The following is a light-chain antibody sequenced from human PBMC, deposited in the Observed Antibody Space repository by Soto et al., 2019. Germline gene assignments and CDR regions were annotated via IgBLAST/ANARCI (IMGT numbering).Light chain of an antibody. Sequence: EIVMTQSPGTLSLSPGERATLSCRASQSIGRRYLAWYQQKPGQGPMLLIYDTSERASDIPDRFSGCGSGTDFTLTISRLVPEDFAVYYCQYQGTFGGGTKVEIK. CDR1: QSIGRRY. CDR3: QYQGT. CDR2: DTS. V-gene: IGKV3-20*01. J-gene: IGKJ4*01.